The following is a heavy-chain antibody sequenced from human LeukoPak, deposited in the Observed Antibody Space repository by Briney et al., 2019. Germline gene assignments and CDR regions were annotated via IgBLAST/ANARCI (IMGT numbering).Heavy chain of an antibody. D-gene: IGHD1-26*01. CDR2: IYTSGST. Sequence: SQTLSLTCTVSGGSISSGSYYWSWIRQPAGKGLEWIGRIYTSGSTNYNPSLKSRVTISVDTSKNQFSLKLSSVTAADTAVYYCAGGSYYSAWFDPWGQGTLVTVSS. J-gene: IGHJ5*02. V-gene: IGHV4-61*02. CDR1: GGSISSGSYY. CDR3: AGGSYYSAWFDP.